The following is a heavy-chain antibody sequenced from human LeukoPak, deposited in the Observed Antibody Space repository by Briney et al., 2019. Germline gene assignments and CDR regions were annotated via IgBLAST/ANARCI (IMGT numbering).Heavy chain of an antibody. CDR3: ARRSSGYEYFDY. V-gene: IGHV5-51*01. D-gene: IGHD5-12*01. CDR1: GCSFSSDW. CDR2: IYPGDSDT. J-gene: IGHJ4*02. Sequence: GESLQISCQGSGCSFSSDWIGRVRQMPGKGLEWMGIIYPGDSDTRYSPSFRGQVTISADESISTAYLQWSSLKASDSAMYYCARRSSGYEYFDYWGQGTLVTVSS.